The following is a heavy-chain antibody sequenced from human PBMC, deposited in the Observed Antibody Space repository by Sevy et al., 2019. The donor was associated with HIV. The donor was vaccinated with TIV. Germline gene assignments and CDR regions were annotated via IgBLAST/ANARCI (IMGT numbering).Heavy chain of an antibody. CDR2: ISSSSVTI. Sequence: GGSLRLSCAASGFTFSTYSMNWVRQAPGKGLEWVSYISSSSVTIYYTASVKGRFTISRDNAKNSLYLQMNSLRDEDTAVYYCARVSDIVVGSFDYWGQGTLVTVSS. V-gene: IGHV3-48*02. J-gene: IGHJ4*02. D-gene: IGHD2-15*01. CDR1: GFTFSTYS. CDR3: ARVSDIVVGSFDY.